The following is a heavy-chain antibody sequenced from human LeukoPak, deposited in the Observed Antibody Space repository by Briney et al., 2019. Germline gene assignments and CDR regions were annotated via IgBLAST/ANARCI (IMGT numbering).Heavy chain of an antibody. J-gene: IGHJ6*03. D-gene: IGHD6-19*01. V-gene: IGHV4-59*11. Sequence: SETLSLTCTVSGGSISSHYWSWIRQPPGKGLEWIGYIYYSGSTNYNPSLKSRVTISVDTSKNQFSLKLSSVTAADTAVYYCARGSSGGTRYYYYYMDVWGKGTTVTVSS. CDR2: IYYSGST. CDR1: GGSISSHY. CDR3: ARGSSGGTRYYYYYMDV.